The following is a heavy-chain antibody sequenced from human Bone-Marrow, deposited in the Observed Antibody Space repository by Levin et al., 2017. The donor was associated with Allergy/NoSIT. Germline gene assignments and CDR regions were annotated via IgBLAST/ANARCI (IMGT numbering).Heavy chain of an antibody. D-gene: IGHD6-13*01. CDR2: IKRKTDGGTT. V-gene: IGHV3-15*01. J-gene: IGHJ1*01. Sequence: GGSLRLSCAASGFTFSDAWMSWVRQTTGKGLEWVGRIKRKTDGGTTDYAAPVKGRFTISRDDSKNTLYLQMNSLETEDTAVYYCGGHSNLQYWGQGTLVTVSS. CDR1: GFTFSDAW. CDR3: GGHSNLQY.